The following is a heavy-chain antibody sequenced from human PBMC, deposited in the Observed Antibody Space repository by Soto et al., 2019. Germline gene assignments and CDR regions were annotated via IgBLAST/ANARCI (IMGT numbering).Heavy chain of an antibody. Sequence: ASVKVSCKTSGYTFTSYVINWVRQAPGQGLEWMGWISAYNGNTNYAPKLQGRVTLTTGTLTSIAYMELRSLRSDDTAVYYCARDITSSSLGELDFWGQGTLVTVSS. CDR1: GYTFTSYV. V-gene: IGHV1-18*01. CDR3: ARDITSSSLGELDF. J-gene: IGHJ4*02. CDR2: ISAYNGNT. D-gene: IGHD6-6*01.